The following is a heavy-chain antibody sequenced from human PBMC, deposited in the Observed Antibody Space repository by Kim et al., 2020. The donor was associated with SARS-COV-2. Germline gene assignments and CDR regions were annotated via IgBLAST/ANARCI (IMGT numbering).Heavy chain of an antibody. J-gene: IGHJ4*02. V-gene: IGHV5-51*01. D-gene: IGHD3-10*01. CDR2: IYPGDSDT. CDR3: REVTGDGFED. Sequence: GESLKISCKGSGYTFTNYWIAWVRQMPGKGLEWMGIIYPGDSDTRYSPSFQGQVSISVDKSISTAYLQWSSLYYCARRMCTTREVTGDGFEDWGLGSVVT. CDR1: GYTFTNYW.